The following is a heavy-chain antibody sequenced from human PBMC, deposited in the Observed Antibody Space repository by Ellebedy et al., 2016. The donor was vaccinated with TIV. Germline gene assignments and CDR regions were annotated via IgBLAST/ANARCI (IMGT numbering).Heavy chain of an antibody. Sequence: AASVKVSCKSSEFTFGNSAVQWVRQARGQRPEWLGWIVLGSGSTKFAQKSQGRLSITRDKSTTTVYMELRSLKSEDTAVYFCVAEVAGPSYYFDYWGQGTLVAVSS. J-gene: IGHJ4*02. D-gene: IGHD6-6*01. CDR1: EFTFGNSA. V-gene: IGHV1-58*01. CDR2: IVLGSGST. CDR3: VAEVAGPSYYFDY.